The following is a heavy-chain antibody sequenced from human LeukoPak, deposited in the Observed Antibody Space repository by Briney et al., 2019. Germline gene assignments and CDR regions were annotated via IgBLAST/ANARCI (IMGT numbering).Heavy chain of an antibody. Sequence: WGSLTLSCAASGFTVSSNYMSWVRQAPGKGLEWVSVIYIGGSTYYADSVKGRFTISRDISKNTLYLQMNSLRAEDTAMYYCARLGFVVPAVIFDYWGQGTLVTVSS. D-gene: IGHD2-2*02. CDR1: GFTVSSNY. V-gene: IGHV3-53*01. J-gene: IGHJ4*02. CDR2: IYIGGST. CDR3: ARLGFVVPAVIFDY.